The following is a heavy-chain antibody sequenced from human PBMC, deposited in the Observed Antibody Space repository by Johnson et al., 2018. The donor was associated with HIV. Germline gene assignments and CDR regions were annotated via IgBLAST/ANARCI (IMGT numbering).Heavy chain of an antibody. D-gene: IGHD1-1*01. CDR3: ARANWPGSAFDI. Sequence: VQLLESGGGLVQPGGSLRLSCAASGFSVSTYYMSWVRQAPGRGLEWVSVLFSGGTTYYADSVTGRFTISRDNSNNSLYLQMNSLRAGDTAMYYCARANWPGSAFDIWGQGTMVIVSS. V-gene: IGHV3-66*01. J-gene: IGHJ3*02. CDR1: GFSVSTYY. CDR2: LFSGGTT.